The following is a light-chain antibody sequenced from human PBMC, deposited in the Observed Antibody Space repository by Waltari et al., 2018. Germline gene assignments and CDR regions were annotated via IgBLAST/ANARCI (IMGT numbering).Light chain of an antibody. J-gene: IGKJ5*01. CDR2: AVS. CDR1: QDISSW. V-gene: IGKV1-12*01. Sequence: DIQMTQSPSSVSASVGDRVTITCRASQDISSWLAWYQRKPGQAPRLLIYAVSILHSGVPSRFSGSGSGTDFTLTITSLQPEDFAIYYCQQGDGFHPITFGQGTRLE. CDR3: QQGDGFHPIT.